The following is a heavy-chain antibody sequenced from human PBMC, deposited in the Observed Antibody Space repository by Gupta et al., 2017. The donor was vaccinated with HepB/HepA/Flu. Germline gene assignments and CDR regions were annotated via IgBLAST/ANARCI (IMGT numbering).Heavy chain of an antibody. V-gene: IGHV3-23*01. D-gene: IGHD2-21*02. J-gene: IGHJ4*02. Sequence: EVRLLESGGGLVQPGGSLRLSRAASGFTFSTYAMGWVRQAPGQGLEWVSILSGDSITTFHADSVRGRFSISRDNSKNTVYLQMDSLRTEDTATYYCAKKRAKQTSGVTIRDFDYWGQGTLVTVSA. CDR1: GFTFSTYA. CDR3: AKKRAKQTSGVTIRDFDY. CDR2: LSGDSITT.